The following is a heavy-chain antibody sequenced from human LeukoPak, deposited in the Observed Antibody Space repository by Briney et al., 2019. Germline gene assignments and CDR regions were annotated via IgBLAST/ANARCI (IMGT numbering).Heavy chain of an antibody. CDR3: AREGAVPGIDP. CDR2: ISHSGST. D-gene: IGHD3-16*01. Sequence: SETLSLTCAVFGYSITSGFSWGWIRQPPGKGLEWIGTISHSGSTDYMSTLESRLTISMDTSKNQFSLRLTSVTAADTAVYYCAREGAVPGIDPWGQGTLVTVSS. J-gene: IGHJ5*02. CDR1: GYSITSGFS. V-gene: IGHV4-38-2*02.